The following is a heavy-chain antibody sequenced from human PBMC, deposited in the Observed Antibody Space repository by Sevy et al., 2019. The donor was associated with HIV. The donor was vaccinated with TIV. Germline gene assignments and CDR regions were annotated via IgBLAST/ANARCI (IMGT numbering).Heavy chain of an antibody. J-gene: IGHJ6*03. D-gene: IGHD6-6*01. CDR1: AVSITRSY. V-gene: IGHV4-59*01. Sequence: SETLSLTCNVSAVSITRSYLNWIRQTPGKGLEWIAFVYYTGKTNYNPSLKSRVTVSLDTSKSQFSLKLSSVTAADTAVYYCARGGAGRQFDYYYYMDVWGKGTTVTVSS. CDR3: ARGGAGRQFDYYYYMDV. CDR2: VYYTGKT.